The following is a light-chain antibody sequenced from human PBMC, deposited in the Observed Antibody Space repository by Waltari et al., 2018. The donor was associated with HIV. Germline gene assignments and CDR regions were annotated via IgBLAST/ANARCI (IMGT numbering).Light chain of an antibody. CDR1: SSNIGNNP. Sequence: QSVMTQPPSASGTPGQSVTISCSGSSSNIGNNPVTWYQQLPGTAPKLLIYTNKPRPSGVPDRFAGSRSGTSASLSISGLQSEDEADYYCAAWDDSLSGVVFGGGTKLTVL. CDR2: TNK. CDR3: AAWDDSLSGVV. J-gene: IGLJ2*01. V-gene: IGLV1-44*01.